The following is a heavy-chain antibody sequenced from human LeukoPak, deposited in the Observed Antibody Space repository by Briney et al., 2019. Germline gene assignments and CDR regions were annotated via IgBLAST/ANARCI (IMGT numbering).Heavy chain of an antibody. CDR1: GFTFSNAW. V-gene: IGHV3-15*01. CDR2: IKSKTDGGTT. D-gene: IGHD1-26*01. J-gene: IGHJ4*02. Sequence: GGSLRLSCVASGFTFSNAWMSWVRKAPGKAREWVGRIKSKTDGGTTDYVAPVKGRFTISRGDSKSTLYLQMNSLKTEDTAVYYCTTDGIHRYWGQGTLVTVSS. CDR3: TTDGIHRY.